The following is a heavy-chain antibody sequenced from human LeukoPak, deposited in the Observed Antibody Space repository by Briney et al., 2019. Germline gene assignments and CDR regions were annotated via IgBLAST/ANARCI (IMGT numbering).Heavy chain of an antibody. CDR1: GGSFSGYY. D-gene: IGHD3-10*01. J-gene: IGHJ4*02. Sequence: PSETLSLTCAVYGGSFSGYYWSWIRQPPGKGLEWIGEINHSGSTNYNPSLKSRVTISVDTSKNQFSLKLSSVTAADTAVYYCARGMNYYGSGSLNKFYYFDYWGQGTLVTVSS. CDR3: ARGMNYYGSGSLNKFYYFDY. CDR2: INHSGST. V-gene: IGHV4-34*01.